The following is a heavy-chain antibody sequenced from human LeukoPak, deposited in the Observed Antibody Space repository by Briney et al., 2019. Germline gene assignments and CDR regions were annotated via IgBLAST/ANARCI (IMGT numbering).Heavy chain of an antibody. J-gene: IGHJ4*02. Sequence: PGGSLRLSCAASGFTFSSYSMNWVRQAPGKGLEWVSSISSSSSYIYYADSVKGRFTISRDKAKNSMYLQMNSLRAEDTAVYYCASSRYDSSGYYGIIGYWGQGTLVTVSS. CDR2: ISSSSSYI. D-gene: IGHD3-22*01. V-gene: IGHV3-21*01. CDR1: GFTFSSYS. CDR3: ASSRYDSSGYYGIIGY.